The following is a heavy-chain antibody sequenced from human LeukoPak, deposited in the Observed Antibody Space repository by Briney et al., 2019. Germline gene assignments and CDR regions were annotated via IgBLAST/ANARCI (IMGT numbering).Heavy chain of an antibody. J-gene: IGHJ5*02. CDR1: GYTFTGYY. Sequence: ASVKVSCKASGYTFTGYYMHWVRQAPGQGLEWMGRINPNSGGTNYAQKFQGRVTMTRDTSISTAYMELSRLRSDVTAVYYCARGTKKIVVVVAANRPCDPCGQGTLVTVSS. CDR2: INPNSGGT. V-gene: IGHV1-2*06. CDR3: ARGTKKIVVVVAANRPCDP. D-gene: IGHD2-15*01.